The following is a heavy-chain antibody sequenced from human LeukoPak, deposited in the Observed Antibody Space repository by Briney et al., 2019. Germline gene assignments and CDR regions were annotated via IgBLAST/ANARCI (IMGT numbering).Heavy chain of an antibody. D-gene: IGHD6-25*01. CDR3: ARFAAGGSYYYYMDV. CDR1: GFTFSSYS. Sequence: GGSLRLSCAASGFTFSSYSMNWVRQAPGKGLEWVSYISSSSSTIYYADSVKGRFTISRDNAKNSLYLQMNSLRAEDTAVYYCARFAAGGSYYYYMDVWGKGTTVTVSS. J-gene: IGHJ6*03. V-gene: IGHV3-48*04. CDR2: ISSSSSTI.